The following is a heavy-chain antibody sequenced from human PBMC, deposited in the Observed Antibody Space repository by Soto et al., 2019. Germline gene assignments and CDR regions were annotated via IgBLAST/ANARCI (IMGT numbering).Heavy chain of an antibody. J-gene: IGHJ4*02. CDR2: MYYSGST. CDR3: AGSSGARYYDY. Sequence: QVQLQESGPGLVKPSQTLSLTCTVSGGSISSGAYYWSWIRQHPGKGLEWIGYMYYSGSTYYNPSLKSGVTISVDTSKNQFSLKLGSVTAADTAVYYCAGSSGARYYDYCGQGTLVTVSS. V-gene: IGHV4-31*03. D-gene: IGHD3-22*01. CDR1: GGSISSGAYY.